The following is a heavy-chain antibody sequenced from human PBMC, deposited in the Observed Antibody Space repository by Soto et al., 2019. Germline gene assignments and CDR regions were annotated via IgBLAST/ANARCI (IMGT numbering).Heavy chain of an antibody. CDR2: INPNSGGT. Sequence: GAPVKVSSKASGYPFPGSYIHWLRQAPGQGLEWLGWINPNSGGTNYAQTFQGWVTKTRDTSINTAYMELSRLRSDDSAVYYCATSRNYYFDSSGPDAFDVWGQGTKVTVSS. D-gene: IGHD3-22*01. CDR1: GYPFPGSY. V-gene: IGHV1-2*04. CDR3: ATSRNYYFDSSGPDAFDV. J-gene: IGHJ3*01.